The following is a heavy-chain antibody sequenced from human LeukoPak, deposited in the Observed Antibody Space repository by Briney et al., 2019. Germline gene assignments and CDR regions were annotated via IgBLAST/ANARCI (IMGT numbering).Heavy chain of an antibody. D-gene: IGHD3-22*01. Sequence: GASVKVSCKASGYTFTSYYMHWVRQALGQGLEWMGWVNPHSGGTNYAQKFQGRVTMTRDTSISTAYMELSRLRSDDTAVYYCARDRIYYDSSGYPDYWGQGTLVTVSS. V-gene: IGHV1-2*02. CDR2: VNPHSGGT. CDR1: GYTFTSYY. CDR3: ARDRIYYDSSGYPDY. J-gene: IGHJ4*02.